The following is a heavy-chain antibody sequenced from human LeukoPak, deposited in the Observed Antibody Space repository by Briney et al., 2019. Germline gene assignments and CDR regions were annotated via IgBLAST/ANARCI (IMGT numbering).Heavy chain of an antibody. Sequence: GGSLRLSCAASGFTFSSYGMHWVRQAPGKGLEWVAFIRYDGSNKYYADSVKGRFTISRDNSKNTLYLQMNSQKTEDTAVYYCTTDLTAYYYDSSGLVSPRDVWGQGTLVTVST. V-gene: IGHV3-30*02. CDR2: IRYDGSNK. D-gene: IGHD3-22*01. CDR1: GFTFSSYG. J-gene: IGHJ4*02. CDR3: TTDLTAYYYDSSGLVSPRDV.